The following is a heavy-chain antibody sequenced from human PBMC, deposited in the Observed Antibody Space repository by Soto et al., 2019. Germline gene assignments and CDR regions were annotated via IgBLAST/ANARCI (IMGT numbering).Heavy chain of an antibody. V-gene: IGHV4-34*01. CDR3: ARDANGYKYGSYFGY. D-gene: IGHD5-18*01. CDR2: INYSGSS. J-gene: IGHJ4*02. Sequence: PSETLSLTCAVSGASFNAYYWSWIRQAPGKGLEWIGEINYSGSSNYNPSLKSRVAMSADRSNNQFSLKVNSVTAADTAIYYCARDANGYKYGSYFGYWGQGALVTVSS. CDR1: GASFNAYY.